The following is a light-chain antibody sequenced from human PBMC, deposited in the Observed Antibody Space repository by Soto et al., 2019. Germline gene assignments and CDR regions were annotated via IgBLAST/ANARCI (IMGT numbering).Light chain of an antibody. Sequence: QSALTHPASVSGSPGQSITISCTGTSSDVGGYNYVSWYQQHPGKAPKLMIYDVSNRPSGVSNRFSGSKSGNTASLTISVLQAEDEADYYCSSYTSSSTLVVFGGGTQLTVL. CDR2: DVS. CDR3: SSYTSSSTLVV. V-gene: IGLV2-14*01. CDR1: SSDVGGYNY. J-gene: IGLJ2*01.